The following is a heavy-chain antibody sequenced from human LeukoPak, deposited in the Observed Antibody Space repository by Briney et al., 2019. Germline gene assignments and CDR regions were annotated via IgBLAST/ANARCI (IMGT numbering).Heavy chain of an antibody. J-gene: IGHJ4*02. CDR2: ISYRGTT. Sequence: SETLSLTCTVSGDSISSHYWSWIRQSPGKQLEYIGYISYRGTTNYNPSLKSRVTMSVGTFNNQFSLRLTSVTAADTAVYYCARLSKDIVVVAAAVAYYFDYWGQGALVTVSS. CDR1: GDSISSHY. D-gene: IGHD2-2*01. V-gene: IGHV4-59*08. CDR3: ARLSKDIVVVAAAVAYYFDY.